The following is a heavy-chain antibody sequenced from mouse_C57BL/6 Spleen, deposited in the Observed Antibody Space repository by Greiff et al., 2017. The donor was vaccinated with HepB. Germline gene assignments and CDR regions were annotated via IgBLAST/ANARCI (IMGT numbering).Heavy chain of an antibody. J-gene: IGHJ4*01. D-gene: IGHD1-1*01. CDR3: AKGNYGSSFYAMDY. CDR1: GYTFTDYY. Sequence: QVQLKESGAELVRPGASVKLSCKASGYTFTDYYINWVKQRPGRGLEWIGRIDPNSGGTKYNEKFKSKATLTVDKPSSTAYMQLSSLTSEDSAVYYCAKGNYGSSFYAMDYWGQGTSVTVSS. V-gene: IGHV1-72*01. CDR2: IDPNSGGT.